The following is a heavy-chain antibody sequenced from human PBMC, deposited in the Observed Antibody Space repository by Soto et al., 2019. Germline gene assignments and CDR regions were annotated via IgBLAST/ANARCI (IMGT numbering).Heavy chain of an antibody. CDR1: GYTFTSYA. CDR3: ARPLWFGELFRAFDI. Sequence: GASVKVSCKASGYTFTSYAMHWVRQAPGQRLEWMGWINAGNGNTKYSQKFQGRVTITRDTSASTAYMELSSLRSEDTAVYYCARPLWFGELFRAFDIWGQGTMVTVSS. CDR2: INAGNGNT. V-gene: IGHV1-3*01. D-gene: IGHD3-10*01. J-gene: IGHJ3*02.